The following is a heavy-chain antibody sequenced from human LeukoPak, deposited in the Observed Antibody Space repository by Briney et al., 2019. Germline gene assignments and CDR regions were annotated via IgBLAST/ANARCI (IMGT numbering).Heavy chain of an antibody. CDR3: AREGSSWYHPPFDY. D-gene: IGHD6-13*01. CDR1: GFTFSSYW. J-gene: IGHJ4*02. CDR2: IKQDGSEK. V-gene: IGHV3-7*01. Sequence: GGSLRLSCAASGFTFSSYWMSWVRQAPGKGLEWVANIKQDGSEKYYVDSVKGRFTISRDNAKNSLYLQMNSLRAEDTTVYYCAREGSSWYHPPFDYWGQGTLVTVSS.